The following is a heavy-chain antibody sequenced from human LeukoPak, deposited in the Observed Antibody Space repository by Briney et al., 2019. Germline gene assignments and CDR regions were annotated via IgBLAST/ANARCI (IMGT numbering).Heavy chain of an antibody. V-gene: IGHV4-34*01. CDR1: GGSFSGYY. D-gene: IGHD2-2*02. CDR2: INHSGST. CDR3: ARWVVPAAIDY. J-gene: IGHJ4*02. Sequence: SETLSLTCAVYGGSFSGYYWSWIRQPPGKGLEWIGEINHSGSTNYNPSLKSRVTISVDTSKNQFSLQLSSVTAADTAVYYCARWVVPAAIDYWGQGTLVTVSS.